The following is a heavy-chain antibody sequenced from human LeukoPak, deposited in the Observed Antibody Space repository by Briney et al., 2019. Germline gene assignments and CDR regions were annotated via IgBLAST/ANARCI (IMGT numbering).Heavy chain of an antibody. CDR1: GFPFSTYW. D-gene: IGHD4-17*01. CDR3: AREVKSNYGDYVEDY. Sequence: PGRSLRLSCAASGFPFSTYWMSWVRQAPGKGLEWVANIKQDGSEKYYVDSVKGRSTISRDNAKNSLYLQMNSLRAEDTAVYYCAREVKSNYGDYVEDYWGQGTLVTVSS. J-gene: IGHJ4*02. V-gene: IGHV3-7*01. CDR2: IKQDGSEK.